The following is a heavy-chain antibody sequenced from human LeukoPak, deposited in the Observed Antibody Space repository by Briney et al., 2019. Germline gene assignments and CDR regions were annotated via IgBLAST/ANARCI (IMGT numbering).Heavy chain of an antibody. V-gene: IGHV3-23*01. D-gene: IGHD6-13*01. J-gene: IGHJ4*02. CDR2: ISGSGGST. CDR1: GFTFSSYA. CDR3: VKDRGILGVFWYSSSSVPFDY. Sequence: PGGSLRLSCAASGFTFSSYAMSWVRQAPGKGLEWVSAISGSGGSTYYADSVKGRFTISRDNSKNTLYLQMNSLRAEDTAVYYCVKDRGILGVFWYSSSSVPFDYWGQGTLVTVSS.